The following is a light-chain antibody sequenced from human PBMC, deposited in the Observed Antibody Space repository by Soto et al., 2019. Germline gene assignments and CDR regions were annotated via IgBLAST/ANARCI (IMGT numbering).Light chain of an antibody. V-gene: IGLV9-49*01. CDR3: GADHGSGSNFVVV. CDR2: VGTGGIVG. Sequence: QSVLTQPPSASASLGASVTLTCTLSSGYSNYKVDWYQQRPGKGPRFVMRVGTGGIVGSKGDGIPVRFSVLGSGLNRYLTIKNIQEEDESDYHCGADHGSGSNFVVVFGGGTQLTVL. CDR1: SGYSNYK. J-gene: IGLJ2*01.